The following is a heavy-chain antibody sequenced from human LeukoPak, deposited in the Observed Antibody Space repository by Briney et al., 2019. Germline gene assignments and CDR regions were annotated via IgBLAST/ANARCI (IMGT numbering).Heavy chain of an antibody. V-gene: IGHV1-46*03. J-gene: IGHJ6*03. Sequence: ASVKVSCKASGYTFTSYYMHWVRQAPGQGLEWMGIINPSGASTSYAQKFQGRVTMTGDTSTSTVYMDLSSLRSEDTAVYYCARDRERKIFGVVYYYDYLDVWGKGTTVTVSS. CDR2: INPSGAST. CDR3: ARDRERKIFGVVYYYDYLDV. CDR1: GYTFTSYY. D-gene: IGHD3-3*01.